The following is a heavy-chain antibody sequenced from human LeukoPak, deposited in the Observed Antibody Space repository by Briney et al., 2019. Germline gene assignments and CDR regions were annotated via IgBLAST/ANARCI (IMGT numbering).Heavy chain of an antibody. CDR2: ISAYNGNT. J-gene: IGHJ6*04. D-gene: IGHD4-17*01. V-gene: IGHV1-18*04. Sequence: GASVKVSCKASGYTFTSYGISWVRQAPGQGLEWMGWISAYNGNTNYAQKLQGRVTMTTDTSTSTAYMELRSLRSDDTAVYYCARDKPAVTTSYYYGMDVWGKGTTATVSS. CDR3: ARDKPAVTTSYYYGMDV. CDR1: GYTFTSYG.